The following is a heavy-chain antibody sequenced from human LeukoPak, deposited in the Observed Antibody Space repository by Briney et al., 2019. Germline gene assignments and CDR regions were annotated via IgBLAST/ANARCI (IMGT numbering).Heavy chain of an antibody. CDR1: GFTFSSYA. D-gene: IGHD5-12*01. J-gene: IGHJ4*02. V-gene: IGHV3-23*01. Sequence: GGSLRLSCGASGFTFSSYAMSWVRQAPGKGLEWVSAISGSGGSTYYADSVKGRFTISRDNSKNTLYLQMNSLRAEDTAVYYCATLDIVATIGDYWGEGTLVTVSS. CDR3: ATLDIVATIGDY. CDR2: ISGSGGST.